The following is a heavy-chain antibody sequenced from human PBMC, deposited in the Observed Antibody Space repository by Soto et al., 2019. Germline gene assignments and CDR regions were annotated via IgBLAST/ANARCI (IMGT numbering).Heavy chain of an antibody. CDR3: ARGVLCTKSHCYLQIPGAFDV. Sequence: QVQLQQWGAGLLKPSETLSLTCAVYGGSSSGYYWSWIRQLPGKGLEWIGEINHSGSTNYNPSLKSRVTISIDTSKNQFSLKLSSATAADTAVYYCARGVLCTKSHCYLQIPGAFDVWGQGTMVTVSS. J-gene: IGHJ3*01. D-gene: IGHD2-8*01. CDR1: GGSSSGYY. V-gene: IGHV4-34*01. CDR2: INHSGST.